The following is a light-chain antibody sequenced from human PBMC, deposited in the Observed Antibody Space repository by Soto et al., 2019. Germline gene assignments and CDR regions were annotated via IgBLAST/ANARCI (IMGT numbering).Light chain of an antibody. CDR3: QQYDNLLA. J-gene: IGKJ4*01. V-gene: IGKV1-33*01. CDR1: QDISNY. CDR2: DAS. Sequence: DVQVTGCASSLTASVGDSVTITCKASQDISNYLTWYQQKPGKAPKLLIYDASNLETGVPSRFSGSGSGTDFTFTIRSLQPEEIATYYCQQYDNLLAFGGGTKVDIK.